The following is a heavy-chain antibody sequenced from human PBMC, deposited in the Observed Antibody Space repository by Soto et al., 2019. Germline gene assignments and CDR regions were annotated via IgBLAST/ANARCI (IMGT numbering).Heavy chain of an antibody. J-gene: IGHJ6*03. V-gene: IGHV3-64*01. Sequence: EVQLVESGGGLVQPGGSLRLSCAASGFTFRSYAMHWVRQAPGKGLEYVSAISSNGGSTDYANSVKGRFTITRDNSKNTLYLQMGSLRAEDMAVYYCARVRDYYYYMDVWGQGTTVTVSS. CDR2: ISSNGGST. CDR1: GFTFRSYA. CDR3: ARVRDYYYYMDV.